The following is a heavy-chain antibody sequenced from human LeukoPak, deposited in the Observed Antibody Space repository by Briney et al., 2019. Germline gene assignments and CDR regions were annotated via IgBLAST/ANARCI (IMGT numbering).Heavy chain of an antibody. CDR2: IYSGGST. CDR1: GFTFSSYE. Sequence: GGSLRLSCAASGFTFSSYEMNWVRQAPGKGLEWVSVIYSGGSTYYADSVKGRFTISRDNSKNTLYLQMNSLRAEDTAVYYCARGLDFVGYGSGSLVDYWGQGTLVTVSS. CDR3: ARGLDFVGYGSGSLVDY. D-gene: IGHD3-10*01. V-gene: IGHV3-66*02. J-gene: IGHJ4*02.